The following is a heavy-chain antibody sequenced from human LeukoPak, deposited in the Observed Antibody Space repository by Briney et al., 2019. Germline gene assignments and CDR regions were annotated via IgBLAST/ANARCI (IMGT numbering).Heavy chain of an antibody. J-gene: IGHJ4*02. Sequence: PSETLSLTCTVSGVSMREYYWSWVRQPAGKGLEWIGRIYGSGGTNYSPSLKSRVTMSVDTSKNQFSLKLTSVTAADTAVYYCARFRCADGVCYPEDYWGQGTLVTVSS. CDR2: IYGSGGT. CDR3: ARFRCADGVCYPEDY. CDR1: GVSMREYY. D-gene: IGHD2-8*01. V-gene: IGHV4-4*07.